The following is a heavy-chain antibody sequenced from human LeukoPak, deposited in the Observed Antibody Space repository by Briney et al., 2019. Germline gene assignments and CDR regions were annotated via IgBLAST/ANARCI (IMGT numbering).Heavy chain of an antibody. CDR3: AKDVPNCSSTSCPFDY. CDR1: GFTFDDYA. V-gene: IGHV3-9*01. D-gene: IGHD2-2*01. Sequence: GGSLRLSCAASGFTFDDYAMHWVRQAPGKGLEWVSGISWNSGSIGYADSVKGRFTISRDNSKNTLYLQMNSLRAEDTAVYYCAKDVPNCSSTSCPFDYWGQGTLVTVSS. CDR2: ISWNSGSI. J-gene: IGHJ4*02.